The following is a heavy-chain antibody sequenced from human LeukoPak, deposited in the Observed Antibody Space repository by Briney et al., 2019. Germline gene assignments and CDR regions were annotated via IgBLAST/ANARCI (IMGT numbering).Heavy chain of an antibody. J-gene: IGHJ5*02. Sequence: GGSLRLSCVTSGFTLDDYALHWVRQAPGKGLEWFSLVSGDGKSTYYADSVKGRFTISRDNSKNSLYLQMSSLRADDTALYYCAKGVRSGTYYNCFDPWGQGTLVTVS. V-gene: IGHV3-43*02. CDR2: VSGDGKST. D-gene: IGHD1-26*01. CDR3: AKGVRSGTYYNCFDP. CDR1: GFTLDDYA.